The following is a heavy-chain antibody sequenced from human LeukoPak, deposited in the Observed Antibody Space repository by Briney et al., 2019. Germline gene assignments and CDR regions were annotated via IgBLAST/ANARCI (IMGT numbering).Heavy chain of an antibody. V-gene: IGHV4-34*01. J-gene: IGHJ5*02. CDR1: GGSFSGYY. CDR2: INHSGST. CDR3: ARGRRIAAAGRNWFDP. D-gene: IGHD6-13*01. Sequence: SETLSLTCAVYGGSFSGYYWSWIRQPPGKGLEWIGEINHSGSTNYNPSLKSRVTISVDTSKNQFSLKLSSVAAADTAVYYCARGRRIAAAGRNWFDPWGQGTLVTVSS.